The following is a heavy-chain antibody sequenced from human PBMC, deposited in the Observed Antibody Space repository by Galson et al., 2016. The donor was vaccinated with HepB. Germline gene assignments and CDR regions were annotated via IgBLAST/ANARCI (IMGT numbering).Heavy chain of an antibody. D-gene: IGHD3-3*01. CDR3: ASALSARDFWSGYYEAFGMDV. J-gene: IGHJ6*02. Sequence: SLRLSCAASGFTFSDYSMNWVRQAPGKGLEWVSYISSSSRTIYYADSVKGRFTISRDNAKNMLYLQMNSLRAADTGVYYCASALSARDFWSGYYEAFGMDVWGPGTTVTVSS. V-gene: IGHV3-48*01. CDR2: ISSSSRTI. CDR1: GFTFSDYS.